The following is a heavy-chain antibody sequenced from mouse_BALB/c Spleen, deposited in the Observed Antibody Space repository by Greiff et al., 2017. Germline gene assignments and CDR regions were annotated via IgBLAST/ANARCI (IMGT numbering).Heavy chain of an antibody. V-gene: IGHV3-2*02. Sequence: EVQLQESGPGLVKPSQSLSLTCTVTGYSITSDYAWNWIRQFPGNKLEWMGYISYSGSTSYNPSLKSRISITRDTSKNQFFLQLNSVTTEDTATYYCARHQLVDYWGQGTSVTVSS. CDR3: ARHQLVDY. D-gene: IGHD4-1*02. J-gene: IGHJ4*01. CDR2: ISYSGST. CDR1: GYSITSDYA.